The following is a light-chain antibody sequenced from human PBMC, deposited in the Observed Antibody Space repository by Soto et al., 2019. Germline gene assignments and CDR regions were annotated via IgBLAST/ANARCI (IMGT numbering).Light chain of an antibody. J-gene: IGKJ1*01. CDR2: LGS. CDR1: QSLLHSDGYNY. Sequence: DIVMTQSPLSLPVTPGEPASISCRSSQSLLHSDGYNYLGWYLQKPGQSPQLLIYLGSNRASGVPDRFSGGGSGTDFTLKISRVEAEDVGVYYCMQGLQTPWTFGQGTKVEIK. V-gene: IGKV2-28*01. CDR3: MQGLQTPWT.